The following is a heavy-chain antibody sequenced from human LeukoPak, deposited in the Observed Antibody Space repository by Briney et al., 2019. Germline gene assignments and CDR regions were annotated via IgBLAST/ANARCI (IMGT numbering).Heavy chain of an antibody. Sequence: RSSETLSLTCTVSGGSISSYYWSWIRQPAGKGLEWIGRIYTSGSTNYNPSLKSRVTMSVGTSKNQFSLKLSSVTAADTAVYYCARALRGGMIVGGRWAFDIWGQGTMVTVSS. CDR1: GGSISSYY. V-gene: IGHV4-4*07. J-gene: IGHJ3*02. D-gene: IGHD3-22*01. CDR3: ARALRGGMIVGGRWAFDI. CDR2: IYTSGST.